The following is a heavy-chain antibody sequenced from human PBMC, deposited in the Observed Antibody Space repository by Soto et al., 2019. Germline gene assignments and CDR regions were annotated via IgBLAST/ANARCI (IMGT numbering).Heavy chain of an antibody. CDR2: INPNSGGT. V-gene: IGHV1-2*02. CDR3: ARLSSGSAGMDV. J-gene: IGHJ6*02. Sequence: ASVKVSCKASGYTFTGYYMHWVRQAPGQGLEWMGWINPNSGGTNYAQKFQGRVTMTRDTSISTAYMELSRPRSDDTAVYYCARLSSGSAGMDVWGQGTTVTVSS. D-gene: IGHD3-10*01. CDR1: GYTFTGYY.